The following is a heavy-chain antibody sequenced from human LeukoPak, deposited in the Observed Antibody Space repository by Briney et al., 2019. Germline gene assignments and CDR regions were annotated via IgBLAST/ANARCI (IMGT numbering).Heavy chain of an antibody. CDR3: AKVANYDFWSGYDRIDY. CDR2: ISGSGIST. V-gene: IGHV3-23*01. Sequence: GGSLRLSCAASGFTFRSYAMSWVRQAPGKGLEWVSGISGSGISTYNVDSVKGRFTISRDNSKNTLYPQMNSLRAEDTAVYYCAKVANYDFWSGYDRIDYWGQGTLVTVSS. CDR1: GFTFRSYA. D-gene: IGHD3-3*01. J-gene: IGHJ4*02.